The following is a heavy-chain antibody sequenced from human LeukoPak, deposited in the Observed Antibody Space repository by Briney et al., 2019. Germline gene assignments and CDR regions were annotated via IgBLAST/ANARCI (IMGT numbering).Heavy chain of an antibody. CDR3: ARVWYQLLSAFDI. J-gene: IGHJ3*02. CDR2: IYYSGST. V-gene: IGHV4-39*07. Sequence: PSETLSLTCTVSGGSISSSSYYWGWIRQPPGKGLEWIGSIYYSGSTYYNPSLKSRVTISVDTSKNQFSLKLSSVTAADTAVYYCARVWYQLLSAFDIWGQGTMVTVSS. D-gene: IGHD2-2*01. CDR1: GGSISSSSYY.